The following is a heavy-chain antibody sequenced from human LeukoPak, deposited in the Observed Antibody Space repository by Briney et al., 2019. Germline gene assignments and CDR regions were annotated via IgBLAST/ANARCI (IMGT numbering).Heavy chain of an antibody. D-gene: IGHD2-8*02. Sequence: GGSLRLSCAASGFPFSSYAMSWVRQAPGTGLERVSAISGYDGRTYYSDSVKGRFTISRDNSRNTLYLQMNSLRAEDTAVYYCARFASGPECTARKCPFDLWGQGALVSVSS. CDR1: GFPFSSYA. CDR2: ISGYDGRT. CDR3: ARFASGPECTARKCPFDL. V-gene: IGHV3-23*01. J-gene: IGHJ4*02.